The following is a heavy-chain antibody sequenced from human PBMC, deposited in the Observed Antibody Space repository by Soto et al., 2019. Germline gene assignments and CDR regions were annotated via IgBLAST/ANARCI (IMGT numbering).Heavy chain of an antibody. V-gene: IGHV4-59*08. CDR2: IYYSGST. D-gene: IGHD6-13*01. CDR1: GGSISSYY. CDR3: ARNEGGRQQRAEYFQH. J-gene: IGHJ1*01. Sequence: QVQLQESGPGLVKPSETLSLTCTVSGGSISSYYWSWIRQPPGKGLEWIGYIYYSGSTNYNPSLKSRVTISVDTSKNQFSLKLSSVTAADTAVYYCARNEGGRQQRAEYFQHWGQGTLVTVSS.